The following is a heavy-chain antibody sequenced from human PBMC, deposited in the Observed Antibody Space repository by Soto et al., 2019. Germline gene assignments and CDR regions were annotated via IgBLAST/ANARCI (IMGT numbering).Heavy chain of an antibody. CDR3: ARGPSVDIVATITPFDP. J-gene: IGHJ5*02. Sequence: SETLSLTCTVSGGSVSSGSYYWSWIRQPPGKGLEWIGYIYYSGSTNYNPSLKSRVTISVDTSKNQFSLKLSSVTAADTAVYYCARGPSVDIVATITPFDPWGQGTLVTVSS. V-gene: IGHV4-61*01. CDR2: IYYSGST. D-gene: IGHD5-12*01. CDR1: GGSVSSGSYY.